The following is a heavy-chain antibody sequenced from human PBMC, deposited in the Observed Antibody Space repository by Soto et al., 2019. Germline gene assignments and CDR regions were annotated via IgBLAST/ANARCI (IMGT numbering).Heavy chain of an antibody. CDR2: INPSGGST. Sequence: QVQLVQSGAEVKKPGASVKVSCKASGYTFTSYYMHWVRQAPGQGLEWMGIINPSGGSTSYAQKFQGRVNMTRDTSTSTVYMELSSLRSEDTAVYYCARGRSYYGSGSYYGSYYYYGMDVWGQGTTVTVSS. J-gene: IGHJ6*02. D-gene: IGHD3-10*01. CDR3: ARGRSYYGSGSYYGSYYYYGMDV. V-gene: IGHV1-46*01. CDR1: GYTFTSYY.